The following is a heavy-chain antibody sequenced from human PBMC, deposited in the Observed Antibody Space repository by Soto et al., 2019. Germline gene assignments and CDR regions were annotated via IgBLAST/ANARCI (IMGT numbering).Heavy chain of an antibody. D-gene: IGHD2-21*02. CDR1: GYTFTSYA. CDR3: ARVAYCGGDCHYGMDV. CDR2: INAGNGNT. J-gene: IGHJ6*02. V-gene: IGHV1-3*01. Sequence: GASVKVSCKASGYTFTSYAMHWVRQAPGQRLEWMGWINAGNGNTKYSQKFQGRVTITRDTSASTAYMELSSLRSEDTAVYYCARVAYCGGDCHYGMDVWGQGTTVTVSS.